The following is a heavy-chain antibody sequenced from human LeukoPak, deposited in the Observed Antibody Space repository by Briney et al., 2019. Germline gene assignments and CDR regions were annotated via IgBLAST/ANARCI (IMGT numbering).Heavy chain of an antibody. CDR3: ARGAWATRLGS. CDR2: IYESGTT. CDR1: GESLNSYY. Sequence: SETLSLTCAVYGESLNSYYWSWVLQPPGEGLEWIGEIYESGTTEYNPSLKSRVTISMVPPKQQFSLSLSSVTAADTAVYYCARGAWATRLGSWGLGTPVIVSS. D-gene: IGHD2-15*01. J-gene: IGHJ4*02. V-gene: IGHV4-34*01.